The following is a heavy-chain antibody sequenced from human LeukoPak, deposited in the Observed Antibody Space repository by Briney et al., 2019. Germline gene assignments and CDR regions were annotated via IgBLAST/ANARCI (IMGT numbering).Heavy chain of an antibody. CDR2: IYYSGGT. D-gene: IGHD4-17*01. V-gene: IGHV4-59*01. J-gene: IGHJ5*02. CDR1: GGSISSYY. CDR3: ARAGTNDYGDLAGWFDP. Sequence: SETLSLTCSVSGGSISSYYWSWIRQPPGKGLEWIGYIYYSGGTNYNPSLKSRVTISVDTSKNRFSLKLRSVTAADTAVYYCARAGTNDYGDLAGWFDPWGQGTLVIVSS.